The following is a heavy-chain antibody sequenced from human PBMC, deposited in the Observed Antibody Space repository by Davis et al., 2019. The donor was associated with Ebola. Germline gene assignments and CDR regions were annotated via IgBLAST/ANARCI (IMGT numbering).Heavy chain of an antibody. CDR2: INAGNGDT. Sequence: AASVKVSCKASGYIFTSYAMHWVRQAPGQRLEWMGWINAGNGDTKYSQKFRDRVTITSDTSASTSYMELSSLRSEDAAVFYCARGKTVAGTGGLSWFDPWGPGTLVTVSS. J-gene: IGHJ5*02. CDR1: GYIFTSYA. D-gene: IGHD6-19*01. CDR3: ARGKTVAGTGGLSWFDP. V-gene: IGHV1-3*01.